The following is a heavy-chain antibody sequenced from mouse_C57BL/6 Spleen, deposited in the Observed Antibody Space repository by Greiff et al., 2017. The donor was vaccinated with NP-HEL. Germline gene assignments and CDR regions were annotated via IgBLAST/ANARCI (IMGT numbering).Heavy chain of an antibody. CDR3: ARSLMVTTPWCAY. CDR2: IYPSDSET. Sequence: QVQLQQPGAELVRPGSSVKLSCKASGYTFTSYWMDWVKQRPGQGLEWIGNIYPSDSETHYNQKFKDKATLTVDKSSSTAYMQLSSLTSEDSAVYYCARSLMVTTPWCAYWGQGTLVTVSA. V-gene: IGHV1-61*01. D-gene: IGHD2-2*01. CDR1: GYTFTSYW. J-gene: IGHJ3*01.